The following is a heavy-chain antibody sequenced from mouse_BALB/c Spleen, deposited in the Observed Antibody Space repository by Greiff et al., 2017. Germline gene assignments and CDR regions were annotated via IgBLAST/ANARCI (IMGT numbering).Heavy chain of an antibody. Sequence: EVQLQQSGAELVRPGALVKLSCKASGFNIKDYYMHWVKQRPEQGLEWIGWIDPENGNTIYDPKFQGKASITADTSSNTAYLQLSSLTSEDTAVYYCAPYRYDVSAMDYWGQGTSVTVSS. CDR2: IDPENGNT. V-gene: IGHV14-1*02. J-gene: IGHJ4*01. CDR3: APYRYDVSAMDY. D-gene: IGHD2-14*01. CDR1: GFNIKDYY.